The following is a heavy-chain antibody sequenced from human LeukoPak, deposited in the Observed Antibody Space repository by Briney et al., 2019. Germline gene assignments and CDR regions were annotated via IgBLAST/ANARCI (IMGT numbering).Heavy chain of an antibody. D-gene: IGHD3-10*01. Sequence: GASVKVSCKASGYTFTGYYMHWVRQAPGQGLEWMGWINPNSGGTNYAQKFQDRVTMTTDTPTTTAYMELRSLRSDDTAVYYCVRVVEGSGSYPDLDDFDYWGQGTLVTVSS. V-gene: IGHV1-2*02. CDR3: VRVVEGSGSYPDLDDFDY. J-gene: IGHJ4*02. CDR1: GYTFTGYY. CDR2: INPNSGGT.